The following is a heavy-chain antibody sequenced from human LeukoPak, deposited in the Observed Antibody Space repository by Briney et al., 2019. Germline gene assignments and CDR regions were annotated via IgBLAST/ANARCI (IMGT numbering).Heavy chain of an antibody. D-gene: IGHD1-14*01. CDR1: GFTFSSYS. V-gene: IGHV3-21*01. CDR2: ISSSSSYI. CDR3: ARETPSGVSIDY. Sequence: GGSLILSCAASGFTFSSYSMNWVRQAPGKGLEWVSSISSSSSYIYYADSVKGRFTISRDNAKNSLYLQMNSLRAEDTAVYYCARETPSGVSIDYWGQGTLVTVSS. J-gene: IGHJ4*02.